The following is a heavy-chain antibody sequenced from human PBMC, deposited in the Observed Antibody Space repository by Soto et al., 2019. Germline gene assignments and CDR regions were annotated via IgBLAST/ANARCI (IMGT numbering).Heavy chain of an antibody. J-gene: IGHJ4*02. D-gene: IGHD5-12*01. V-gene: IGHV5-51*01. CDR1: ENMFSDYW. CDR3: ASLRQWLPDY. CDR2: IYPGDSQT. Sequence: ESLKGSCEVCENMFSDYWLGWVRQMPGKGLEWIGIIYPGDSQTRYSPSFQGQVTISADESISTAYLQWSSLKASDTAMYYCASLRQWLPDYWGQGTLVTV.